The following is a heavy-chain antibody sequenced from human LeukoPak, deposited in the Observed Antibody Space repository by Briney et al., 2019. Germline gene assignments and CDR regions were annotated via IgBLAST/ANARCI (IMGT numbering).Heavy chain of an antibody. Sequence: PSETLSLTCTVSGGSISGYYWSWIRQPPGEGLEWIAFIHYSGSTSYNPSLRSRVTTSVDTPNHQFSLRLSSVTASDTALYYCARYGPNSSGKDYWGQGTLVTVSS. CDR1: GGSISGYY. D-gene: IGHD3-22*01. J-gene: IGHJ4*02. V-gene: IGHV4-59*08. CDR3: ARYGPNSSGKDY. CDR2: IHYSGST.